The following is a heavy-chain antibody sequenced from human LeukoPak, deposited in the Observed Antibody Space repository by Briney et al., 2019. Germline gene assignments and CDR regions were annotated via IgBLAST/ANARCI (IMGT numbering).Heavy chain of an antibody. D-gene: IGHD1-1*01. V-gene: IGHV3-23*01. J-gene: IGHJ3*02. CDR3: ARGTNWPYAFDI. CDR1: GFTFSSYA. CDR2: ISGSGGST. Sequence: GGSLRLSRAASGFTFSSYAMSWVRQAPGTGLEWVSAISGSGGSTYYADSVKGRFTISRDNSKNTLYLQMNSLRAEDTAVYYCARGTNWPYAFDIWGRGTMVTVSS.